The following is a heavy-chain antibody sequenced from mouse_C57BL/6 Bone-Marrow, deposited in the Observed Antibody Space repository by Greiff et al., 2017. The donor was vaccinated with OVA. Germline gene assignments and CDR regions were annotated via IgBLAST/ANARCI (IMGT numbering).Heavy chain of an antibody. V-gene: IGHV1-5*01. J-gene: IGHJ3*01. CDR2: IYPGNSDT. D-gene: IGHD1-1*01. CDR3: TTHYYGAWFAY. CDR1: GYTFTSSW. Sequence: EVQLQQSGTVLARPGASVKMSCKTSGYTFTSSWMHWVKQRPGQGLEWIGAIYPGNSDTSYNQKFKGKAKLTAVTSASTAYMELSSLTNEDSAVYYSTTHYYGAWFAYWGQGTLVTVSA.